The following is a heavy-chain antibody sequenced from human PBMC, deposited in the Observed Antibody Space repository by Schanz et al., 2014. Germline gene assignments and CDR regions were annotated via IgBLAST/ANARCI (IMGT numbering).Heavy chain of an antibody. V-gene: IGHV4-31*03. D-gene: IGHD2-15*01. J-gene: IGHJ6*02. CDR1: GDSMSSGGYY. Sequence: QAQLQESGPGLVKPSQTLSLTCNVSGDSMSSGGYYWNWIRQHPGTGLEWIGNIYDSGNTYYNPSLKSRVTMSIDTSENQFSLNLRSVTGADTAVYYCARLVGPSFYYGMDVWGQGTTVTVSS. CDR2: IYDSGNT. CDR3: ARLVGPSFYYGMDV.